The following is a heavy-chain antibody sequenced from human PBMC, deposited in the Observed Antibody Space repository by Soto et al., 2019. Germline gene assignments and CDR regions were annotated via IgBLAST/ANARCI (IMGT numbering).Heavy chain of an antibody. D-gene: IGHD3-22*01. J-gene: IGHJ4*02. CDR3: ARDRPTYYYDSCGYADY. Sequence: QVQLVESGGGVVQPGRSLRLSCAASGFTFSSYAMQWVRQAPGKGLEWVAGISYDGSNKYYADSVKGRFTISRDNSKNTLYLQMNSPSTEDTAVYFCARDRPTYYYDSCGYADYWGQGTLVTVSS. CDR1: GFTFSSYA. CDR2: ISYDGSNK. V-gene: IGHV3-30-3*01.